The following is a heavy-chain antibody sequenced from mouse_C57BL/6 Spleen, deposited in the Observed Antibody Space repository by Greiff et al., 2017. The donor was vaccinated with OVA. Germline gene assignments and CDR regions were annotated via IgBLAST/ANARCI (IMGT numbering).Heavy chain of an antibody. Sequence: QVQLKQSGADLAKPGASVTLSCKASGYTFTNYCMHWVKQRPGQGLEWIGSINPSSGYTTYNQKFKDKAPLTADKSSSTAYLQLSGLTYEDTAVYYGERSGDYDGEGYFDDWGQGTTRTVSA. CDR1: GYTFTNYC. CDR2: INPSSGYT. D-gene: IGHD2-4*01. J-gene: IGHJ2*01. V-gene: IGHV1-7*01. CDR3: ERSGDYDGEGYFDD.